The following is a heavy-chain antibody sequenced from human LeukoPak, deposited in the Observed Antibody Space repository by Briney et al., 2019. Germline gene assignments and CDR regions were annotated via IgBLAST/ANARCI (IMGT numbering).Heavy chain of an antibody. Sequence: GGSLRLSCAASGFTFSSYAMHWVRQAPGKGLEWVAVISYDGSNKYYADSVKGRFTISRDNSKNTLYLQMNSLRAEDTAVYYCARGTHIAVVTGGFDYWGQGTLVTVSS. CDR2: ISYDGSNK. V-gene: IGHV3-30*04. D-gene: IGHD2-21*02. CDR1: GFTFSSYA. CDR3: ARGTHIAVVTGGFDY. J-gene: IGHJ4*02.